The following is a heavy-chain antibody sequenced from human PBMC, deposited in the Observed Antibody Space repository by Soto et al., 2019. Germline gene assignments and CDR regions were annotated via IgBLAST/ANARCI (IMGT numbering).Heavy chain of an antibody. V-gene: IGHV3-23*01. Sequence: GSLRLSCAASGFTFSSYAMSWVRQAPGKGLEWVSAISGSGGSTYYADSVKGRFTISRDNSKNTLYLQMNSLRAEDTAVYYCAKDPSPSITIFGVAPDYYYYYYMDVWGKGTTVTVSS. D-gene: IGHD3-3*01. CDR2: ISGSGGST. CDR1: GFTFSSYA. CDR3: AKDPSPSITIFGVAPDYYYYYYMDV. J-gene: IGHJ6*03.